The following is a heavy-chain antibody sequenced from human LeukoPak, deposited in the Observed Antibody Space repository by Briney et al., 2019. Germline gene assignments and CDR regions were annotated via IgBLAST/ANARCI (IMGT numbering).Heavy chain of an antibody. V-gene: IGHV3-74*01. CDR1: GFAFSNFW. J-gene: IGHJ4*02. Sequence: GGSLRLSCTASGFAFSNFWMHWVRQAPGKGLVWVSRIKTDGSATNYADSEKGRFTISRDNAKNTLYLQMNSLRAEDTAVYYCLRDRDYWGQGTLVTVSS. CDR3: LRDRDY. CDR2: IKTDGSAT.